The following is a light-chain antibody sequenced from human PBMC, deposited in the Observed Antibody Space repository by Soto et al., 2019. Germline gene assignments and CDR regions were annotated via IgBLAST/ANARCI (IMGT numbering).Light chain of an antibody. CDR1: QSIRSY. Sequence: DIQMTQSPSSLSASVGDRVTITCRASQSIRSYLNWYHQKAGKTPQLLIYGASNLQSGAPSRFTCSGSGTPFTLSISSLQPEDFATYYCQQSYTTPYTFGHGKKLEIK. J-gene: IGKJ2*01. CDR3: QQSYTTPYT. V-gene: IGKV1-39*01. CDR2: GAS.